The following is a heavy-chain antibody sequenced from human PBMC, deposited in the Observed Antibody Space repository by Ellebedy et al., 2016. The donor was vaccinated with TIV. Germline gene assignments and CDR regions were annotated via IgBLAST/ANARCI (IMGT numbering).Heavy chain of an antibody. J-gene: IGHJ3*01. Sequence: GESLKISCAGSGFSFSNYALNWVRQAPGKGLVWVSRINTDGSSTRYADSVKGRFTISRDDATNTLYLQMNSLRAEDTALYYCARDRSGWYKAFDLWGQGTLVTVSS. V-gene: IGHV3-74*01. CDR3: ARDRSGWYKAFDL. CDR1: GFSFSNYA. D-gene: IGHD6-19*01. CDR2: INTDGSST.